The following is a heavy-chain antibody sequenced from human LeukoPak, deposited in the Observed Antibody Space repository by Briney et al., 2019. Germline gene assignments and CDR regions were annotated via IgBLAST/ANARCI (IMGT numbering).Heavy chain of an antibody. CDR2: SSWNSGSI. CDR1: GFTFEYCA. V-gene: IGHV3-9*01. Sequence: SLRLSCAASGFTFEYCAMQWVRQARGKGLEWVSGSSWNSGSIGYADSVKGRFTISRDNAKHSPYLQMNSLSAEAPALYYCAKETTFRYCSGGSCYFDSWGQGTLVTVSS. CDR3: AKETTFRYCSGGSCYFDS. J-gene: IGHJ4*02. D-gene: IGHD2-15*01.